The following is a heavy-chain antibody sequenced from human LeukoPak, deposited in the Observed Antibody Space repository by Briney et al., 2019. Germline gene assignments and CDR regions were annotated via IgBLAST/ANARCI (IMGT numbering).Heavy chain of an antibody. J-gene: IGHJ4*02. CDR3: ARDEPSYDSRPFDY. D-gene: IGHD3-22*01. CDR2: MDPNSGNT. Sequence: ASVKVSCKSSGYTFTSYDINWVRQATGQGLEWMGWMDPNSGNTGYAQKLQGRVTITTDESTSTAYMELSSLRSEDTAVYYCARDEPSYDSRPFDYWGQGTLVTVSS. V-gene: IGHV1-8*03. CDR1: GYTFTSYD.